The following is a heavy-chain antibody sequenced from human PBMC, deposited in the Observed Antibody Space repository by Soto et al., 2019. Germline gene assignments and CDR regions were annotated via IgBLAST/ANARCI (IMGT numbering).Heavy chain of an antibody. CDR3: AKSIFTAWYAGVDN. D-gene: IGHD2-2*01. CDR2: ISYDGSNQ. V-gene: IGHV3-30*18. CDR1: ESTFSSYG. J-gene: IGHJ4*02. Sequence: QVHLVESGGGVVQPGRSLRLSCAASESTFSSYGMHWLRQAPGKGLEWVAVISYDGSNQYYADSVKGRFTISRDNSKNTLYLQMDSLRPEDTAVYYCAKSIFTAWYAGVDNWGQGTLVTVPS.